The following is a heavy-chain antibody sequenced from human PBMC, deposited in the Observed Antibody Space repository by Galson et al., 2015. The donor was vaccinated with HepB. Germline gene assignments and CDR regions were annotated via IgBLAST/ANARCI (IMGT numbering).Heavy chain of an antibody. CDR3: ARDLGFGNWWLLDY. Sequence: AISGDSVSSNSAAWNWIRQSPSRGLEWLGRTYYRSKWYNDYVVSVKSRITINPDTSKNQFSLQLNSVTPEDTAVYYCARDLGFGNWWLLDYWGQGTLVTVSS. D-gene: IGHD2-8*02. CDR2: TYYRSKWYN. J-gene: IGHJ4*02. CDR1: GDSVSSNSAA. V-gene: IGHV6-1*01.